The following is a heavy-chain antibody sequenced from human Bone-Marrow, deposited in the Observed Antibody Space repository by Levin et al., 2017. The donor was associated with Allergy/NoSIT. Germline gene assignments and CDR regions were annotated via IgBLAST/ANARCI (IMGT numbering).Heavy chain of an antibody. Sequence: SETLSLSCTVSGGSISSSNDYWGWIRQPPGKGLEWLGNIYYSGSTYYNPTIESRVTISVDTSRNQFSMKLTSVTAADTAVYYCAKSSVTTFYGVDYWGQGTLVTVSS. CDR1: GGSISSSNDY. D-gene: IGHD4-17*01. CDR2: IYYSGST. J-gene: IGHJ4*02. CDR3: AKSSVTTFYGVDY. V-gene: IGHV4-39*01.